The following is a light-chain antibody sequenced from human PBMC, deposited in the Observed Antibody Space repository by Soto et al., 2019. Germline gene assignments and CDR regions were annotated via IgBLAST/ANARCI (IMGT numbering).Light chain of an antibody. Sequence: QSALTQPASVSGSPGQSITISCTGTSSDVGAYNYVSWYQQHPGKAPQLMIYDVTNRPSGVSGRFSGSKSGNTASLTISGLQAGDEADYYCSSYTNSDNLVVFGGGTQLTVL. V-gene: IGLV2-14*03. J-gene: IGLJ2*01. CDR1: SSDVGAYNY. CDR3: SSYTNSDNLVV. CDR2: DVT.